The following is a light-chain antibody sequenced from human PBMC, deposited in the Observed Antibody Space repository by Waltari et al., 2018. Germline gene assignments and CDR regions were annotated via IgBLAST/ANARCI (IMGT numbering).Light chain of an antibody. CDR1: NIGSKS. CDR3: QVWDSRVI. J-gene: IGLJ2*01. CDR2: DDT. Sequence: SYVLTQPPSVSVAPGKTARITCGGNNIGSKSVHWYQQKPGQAPVLVISDDTDRPSGFPGRFAGSNSGNTATLAISRVEAGDEADYYCQVWDSRVIFGGGTKLTVL. V-gene: IGLV3-21*04.